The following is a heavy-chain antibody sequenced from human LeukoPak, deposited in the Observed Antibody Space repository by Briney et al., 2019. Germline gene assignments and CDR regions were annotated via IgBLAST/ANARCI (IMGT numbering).Heavy chain of an antibody. CDR1: GYSFSTYW. Sequence: GESLQISCTASGYSFSTYWIAWVRQKPGEGLEWMGIIYPGDSDTRYSPSFQGQVTISADKSISTAYLQWSSLKASDTAMYYCARLGGIRDRTYYKGLAVWGQGTTVTVSS. CDR3: ARLGGIRDRTYYKGLAV. CDR2: IYPGDSDT. D-gene: IGHD1-26*01. V-gene: IGHV5-51*01. J-gene: IGHJ6*02.